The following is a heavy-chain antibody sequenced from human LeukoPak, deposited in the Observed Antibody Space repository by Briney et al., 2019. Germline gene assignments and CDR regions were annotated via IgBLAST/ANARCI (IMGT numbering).Heavy chain of an antibody. Sequence: SETLSLTCTVSGGSISISSSYWGWIRQPPGKGLEWVGSVHYSGNTFYNPSLKSRVTISLDTSKNHFSLKVHSVTAADTAVYYCARGDDTIADNTFDIWGQGTVVTVSS. CDR2: VHYSGNT. J-gene: IGHJ3*02. V-gene: IGHV4-39*07. D-gene: IGHD6-13*01. CDR3: ARGDDTIADNTFDI. CDR1: GGSISISSSY.